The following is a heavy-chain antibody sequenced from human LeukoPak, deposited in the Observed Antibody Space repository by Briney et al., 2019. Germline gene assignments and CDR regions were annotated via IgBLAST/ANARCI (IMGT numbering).Heavy chain of an antibody. CDR3: ARDTGSSFDY. CDR2: ISGYNGNT. V-gene: IGHV1-18*01. J-gene: IGHJ4*02. D-gene: IGHD1-26*01. CDR1: GCTFTTYG. Sequence: APVKVSCKASGCTFTTYGISWVRQAPGQGLEWMGWISGYNGNTNYAQQLQDRVTMTTDTSTSTAYMELRSLRSDDSAVFYCARDTGSSFDYWGQGTLVTVSS.